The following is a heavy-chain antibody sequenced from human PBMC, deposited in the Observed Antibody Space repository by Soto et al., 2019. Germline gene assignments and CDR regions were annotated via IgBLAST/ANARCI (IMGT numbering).Heavy chain of an antibody. Sequence: QPGGSLRLSCAASGFTFSSYALNWVRQAPGKGLEWVAEISGSGTSTYYAPSVKGRFIISSDSSKNTLYLRMYSLRAEDTAMYYFAKSRSALCSFGDFKYCGKGGLVTVSS. V-gene: IGHV3-23*01. J-gene: IGHJ4*02. D-gene: IGHD3-16*01. CDR2: ISGSGTST. CDR1: GFTFSSYA. CDR3: AKSRSALCSFGDFKY.